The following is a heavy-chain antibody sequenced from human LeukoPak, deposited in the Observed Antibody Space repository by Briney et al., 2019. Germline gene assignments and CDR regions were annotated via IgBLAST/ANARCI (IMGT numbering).Heavy chain of an antibody. CDR1: GGSISSSNW. Sequence: SGTLSLTCAVSGGSISSSNWWSWVRQPPGKGLEWIGEIYHSGSTNYNPSLKSRVTISVDKSKNQFSLKLSSVTAADTAVYYCATMGNDSSGYYYPSSAFDIWGQGTMVTVSS. D-gene: IGHD3-22*01. CDR3: ATMGNDSSGYYYPSSAFDI. CDR2: IYHSGST. V-gene: IGHV4-4*02. J-gene: IGHJ3*02.